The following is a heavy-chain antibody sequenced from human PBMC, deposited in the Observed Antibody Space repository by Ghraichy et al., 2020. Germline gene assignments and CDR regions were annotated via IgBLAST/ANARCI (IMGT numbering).Heavy chain of an antibody. D-gene: IGHD6-6*01. V-gene: IGHV1-69*13. CDR1: GGTFSSYA. CDR2: IIPIFGTA. J-gene: IGHJ6*02. Sequence: SAKVSCKASGGTFSSYAISWVRQAPGQGLEWMGGIIPIFGTANYAQKFQGRVTITADESTSTAYMELSSLRSEDTAVYYCAREYSSSSPNYYYYGMDVWGQGTTVTVSS. CDR3: AREYSSSSPNYYYYGMDV.